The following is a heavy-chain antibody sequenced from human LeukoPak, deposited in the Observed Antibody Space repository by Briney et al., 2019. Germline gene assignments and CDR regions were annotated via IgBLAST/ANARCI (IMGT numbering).Heavy chain of an antibody. CDR2: ISWNSGSI. Sequence: GGSLRLSCAASGFTFDDYAMHWVRQAPGKGLEWVSGISWNSGSIGYADSVKGRFTISRDNAKNSLYLQMNSLRAEDTALYYCAKSRITMVRAIPAPFDYWGQGTLVTVSS. CDR1: GFTFDDYA. CDR3: AKSRITMVRAIPAPFDY. V-gene: IGHV3-9*01. D-gene: IGHD3-10*01. J-gene: IGHJ4*02.